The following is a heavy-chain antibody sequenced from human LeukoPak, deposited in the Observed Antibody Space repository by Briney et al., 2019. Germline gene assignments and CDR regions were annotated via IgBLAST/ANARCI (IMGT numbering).Heavy chain of an antibody. D-gene: IGHD6-13*01. V-gene: IGHV1-2*04. CDR3: ARTPALYSSSWYLSDYYYGMDV. CDR2: INPNSGGT. CDR1: GYTFTGYY. J-gene: IGHJ6*02. Sequence: ASVKVSCKASGYTFTGYYMHWVRQAPGQGLEWMGWINPNSGGTNYAQKFQGWVTMTRDTSISTAYMELSRLRSDDTAVYYCARTPALYSSSWYLSDYYYGMDVWGQGTTVTVSS.